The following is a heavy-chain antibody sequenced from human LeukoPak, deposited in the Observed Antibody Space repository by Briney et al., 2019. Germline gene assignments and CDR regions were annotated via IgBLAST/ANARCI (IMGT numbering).Heavy chain of an antibody. Sequence: SETLSRTCTVSGGSISSHYWSWIRQPPGKGLEWIGYIYYSGSTNYNPSLKSRVTISVDTSKNQFSLKLSSVTAADTAVYYCARGLYSSRQTTNYYYYYMDVWGKGTTVTVSS. CDR2: IYYSGST. D-gene: IGHD6-13*01. V-gene: IGHV4-59*11. J-gene: IGHJ6*03. CDR3: ARGLYSSRQTTNYYYYYMDV. CDR1: GGSISSHY.